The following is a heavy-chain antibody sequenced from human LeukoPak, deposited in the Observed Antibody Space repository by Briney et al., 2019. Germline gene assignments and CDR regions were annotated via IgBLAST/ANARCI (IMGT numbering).Heavy chain of an antibody. J-gene: IGHJ4*02. CDR3: AREREDIKLMLYAYYFDY. Sequence: PSETLSLICTVSGASISSYYWSWIRQPAGKGLEWIGRIYTSGSTNYNPSLKSRVTMSVDTSKNQFSLKLSSVTAADTAVYYCAREREDIKLMLYAYYFDYWGQGTLVTVSS. CDR2: IYTSGST. D-gene: IGHD2-8*01. V-gene: IGHV4-4*07. CDR1: GASISSYY.